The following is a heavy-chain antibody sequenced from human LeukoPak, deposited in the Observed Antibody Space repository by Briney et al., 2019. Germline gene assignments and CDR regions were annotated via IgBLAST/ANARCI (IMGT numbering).Heavy chain of an antibody. D-gene: IGHD5-18*01. CDR3: VSPRGFSYGYFDY. CDR1: GGSISSYY. Sequence: SETLSLTCTVSGGSISSYYWSWIRQPPGMGLEWIAYIYDTGNTRYNPSLQSRVTMSVDTSKNQSSLTLGSVSATDTAVYYCVSPRGFSYGYFDYWGQGTLVTVSS. J-gene: IGHJ4*02. V-gene: IGHV4-59*08. CDR2: IYDTGNT.